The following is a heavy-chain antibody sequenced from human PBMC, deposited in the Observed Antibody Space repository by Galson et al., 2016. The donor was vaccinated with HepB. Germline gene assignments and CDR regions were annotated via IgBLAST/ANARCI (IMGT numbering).Heavy chain of an antibody. CDR3: ARSTHRYCTGHVCHLDY. CDR1: GFTFSSFA. Sequence: SLRLSCAATGFTFSSFAMHWVRQAPGKGLEWVALISFDGRNKYDADSVKGRFTISRDNSKNTLYLEMNSLRGEDTAVYYCARSTHRYCTGHVCHLDYWGQGTLVVVSS. V-gene: IGHV3-30*04. J-gene: IGHJ4*02. CDR2: ISFDGRNK. D-gene: IGHD2-8*02.